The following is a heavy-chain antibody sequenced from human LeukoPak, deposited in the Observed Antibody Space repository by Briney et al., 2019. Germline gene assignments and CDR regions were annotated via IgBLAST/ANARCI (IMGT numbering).Heavy chain of an antibody. J-gene: IGHJ5*02. CDR1: GYTFTSYY. Sequence: ASVKVSCKASGYTFTSYYMHWVRQAPGQGLEWMGLINPSGSSTSYAQKFQGRLSLTRDMSTSTDYMELSSLRSEDTAVYYCARNNSVGDTAWWFDPWGQGTLVTVSS. V-gene: IGHV1-46*01. CDR3: ARNNSVGDTAWWFDP. D-gene: IGHD1-26*01. CDR2: INPSGSST.